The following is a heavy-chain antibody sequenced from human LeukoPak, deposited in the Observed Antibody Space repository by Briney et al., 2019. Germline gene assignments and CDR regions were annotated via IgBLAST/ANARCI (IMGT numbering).Heavy chain of an antibody. V-gene: IGHV3-30*03. CDR3: ARDSSSSGTKDFDY. CDR2: ISYDGSNK. J-gene: IGHJ4*02. CDR1: GFTFNSYG. D-gene: IGHD3-10*01. Sequence: PGGSLRLSCAASGFTFNSYGMHWVRQAPGKGLEWVAVISYDGSNKYYADSVKGRYTISRDNSKNTLYLQMNSLRAEDTAVYYCARDSSSSGTKDFDYWGQGTLVTVSS.